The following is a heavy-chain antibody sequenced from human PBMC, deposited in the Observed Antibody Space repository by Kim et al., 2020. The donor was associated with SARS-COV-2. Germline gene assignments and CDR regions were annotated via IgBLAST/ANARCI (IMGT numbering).Heavy chain of an antibody. CDR1: GGSISSSSYY. V-gene: IGHV4-39*01. J-gene: IGHJ4*02. CDR2: IYYSGST. D-gene: IGHD3-22*01. CDR3: ARLSRGNWATMIVVGN. Sequence: SETLSLTCTVSGGSISSSSYYWGWIRQPPGKGLEWIGSIYYSGSTYYNPSLKSRVTISVDTSKNQFSLKLSSVTAADTAVYYCARLSRGNWATMIVVGNWGQGTLFTASS.